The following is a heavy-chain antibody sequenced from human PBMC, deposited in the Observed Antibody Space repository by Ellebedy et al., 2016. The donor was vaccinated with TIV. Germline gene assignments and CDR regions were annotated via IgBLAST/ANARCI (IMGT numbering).Heavy chain of an antibody. J-gene: IGHJ3*02. CDR3: STDGSYGDYLSPTHAFET. Sequence: GESLKISCAASGFSFGSYWMSWARQAPGKGLEWVANIKQDGSEIYYVDSVKGRFTISRYNAKNSLFLQMNSLRAEDTAVYYCSTDGSYGDYLSPTHAFETWGQGTMVTVSS. CDR1: GFSFGSYW. V-gene: IGHV3-7*01. CDR2: IKQDGSEI. D-gene: IGHD4-17*01.